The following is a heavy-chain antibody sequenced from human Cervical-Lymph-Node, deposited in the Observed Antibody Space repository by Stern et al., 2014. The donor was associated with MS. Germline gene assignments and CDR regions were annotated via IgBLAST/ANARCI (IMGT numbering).Heavy chain of an antibody. CDR2: IIPMFGAP. D-gene: IGHD3-10*01. J-gene: IGHJ6*02. Sequence: DQLVESGAEVKKPGSSVRVSCKASGGTFSSFAISWVRQAPGHGLEWMGGIIPMFGAPNYAQKFQGRVTITADASTSTAYMDLNSLRSEDTAVYYCASSVGELTPESVWGQGTTVTV. CDR1: GGTFSSFA. CDR3: ASSVGELTPESV. V-gene: IGHV1-69*01.